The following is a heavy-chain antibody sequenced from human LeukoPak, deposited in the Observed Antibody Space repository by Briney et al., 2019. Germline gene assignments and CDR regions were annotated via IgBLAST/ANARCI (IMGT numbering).Heavy chain of an antibody. D-gene: IGHD3-16*02. J-gene: IGHJ4*02. CDR2: IYYSGST. Sequence: SETLSLTCTVSGGSISSYYWSWIRQPPGKGLEWIGYIYYSGSTNYNPSLKSRVTISVDTSKNQFSLKLSSVTAADTAVYYCARHLYDYVWGSYRVFNSWGRGTLVTVSS. V-gene: IGHV4-59*08. CDR3: ARHLYDYVWGSYRVFNS. CDR1: GGSISSYY.